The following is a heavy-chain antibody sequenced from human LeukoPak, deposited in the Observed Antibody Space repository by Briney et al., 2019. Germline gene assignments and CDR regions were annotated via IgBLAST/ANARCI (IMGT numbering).Heavy chain of an antibody. CDR3: ARPDAFDI. V-gene: IGHV4-34*01. CDR2: INHSGST. J-gene: IGHJ3*02. Sequence: SETLSLTCAVYGGSFSGYYWSWIRQPPGKGLEWIGEINHSGSTHYNPSLKSRVTISVDTSKNQFSLKLSSVTAADTAVYYCARPDAFDIWGQGTMVTVSS. CDR1: GGSFSGYY.